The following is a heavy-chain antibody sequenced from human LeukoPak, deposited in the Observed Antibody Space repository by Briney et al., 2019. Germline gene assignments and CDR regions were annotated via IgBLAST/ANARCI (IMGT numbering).Heavy chain of an antibody. Sequence: SETLSLTCTVSGGSISSYYWSWIRQPPGKGLEWIGYIYYSGSTNYNPSLKSRVTISVDTSKNQFSLKLSSVTAADTAVYYCASGVGSYGYNTYYFDYWGQGTLVTVSS. CDR2: IYYSGST. CDR3: ASGVGSYGYNTYYFDY. D-gene: IGHD5-24*01. V-gene: IGHV4-59*01. J-gene: IGHJ4*02. CDR1: GGSISSYY.